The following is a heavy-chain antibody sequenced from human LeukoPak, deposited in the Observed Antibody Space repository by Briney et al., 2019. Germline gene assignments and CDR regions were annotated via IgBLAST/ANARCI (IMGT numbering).Heavy chain of an antibody. CDR1: GFSFNSYA. V-gene: IGHV3-23*01. J-gene: IGHJ4*02. D-gene: IGHD1-1*01. CDR2: IIGPGGDT. Sequence: GGSLRLSCTASGFSFNSYAMNWVRQAPGKGLEWVASIIGPGGDTYHAGSVRGRFTISRDNSKNTLYLQMSHLRVEDTALYYCAKAAAERCASIKCYPFDSWGQGTLVAVS. CDR3: AKAAAERCASIKCYPFDS.